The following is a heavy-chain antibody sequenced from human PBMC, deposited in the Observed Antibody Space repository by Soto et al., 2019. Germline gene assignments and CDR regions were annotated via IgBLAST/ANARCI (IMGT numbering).Heavy chain of an antibody. J-gene: IGHJ4*02. Sequence: VQLVESGGGVVQPGRSLRLSCAASGFTFSSYGMHWVRQAPGKGLEWVAVISYDGSNKYYADSVKGRFTISRDNSKNTLYLQMNSLRAEDTAVYYCATTRPSYCSGGSCSLFDSWGQGTLVTVSS. CDR1: GFTFSSYG. V-gene: IGHV3-30*03. D-gene: IGHD2-15*01. CDR3: ATTRPSYCSGGSCSLFDS. CDR2: ISYDGSNK.